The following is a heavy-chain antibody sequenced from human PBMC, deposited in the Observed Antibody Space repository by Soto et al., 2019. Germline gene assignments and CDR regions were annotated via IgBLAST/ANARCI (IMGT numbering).Heavy chain of an antibody. CDR2: IHSDGSST. Sequence: PGGSLRLSCVASWFNFSYYLVHWVRQVPGKGLVWVSRIHSDGSSTTYADSVNGRFTISRDNAKNTLYLQMASLRVEDTAVYFCARGDVGAFDLWGQGTMVTVSS. D-gene: IGHD1-26*01. J-gene: IGHJ3*01. CDR1: WFNFSYYL. CDR3: ARGDVGAFDL. V-gene: IGHV3-74*03.